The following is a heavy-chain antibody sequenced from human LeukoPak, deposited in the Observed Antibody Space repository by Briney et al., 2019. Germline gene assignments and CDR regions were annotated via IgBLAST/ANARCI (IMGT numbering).Heavy chain of an antibody. V-gene: IGHV1-24*01. CDR1: GLTGFELN. CDR3: ATRTFSGVVTYAFQL. J-gene: IGHJ3*01. D-gene: IGHD3-3*01. Sequence: GASVKVYCKLSGLTGFELNMHWVRQAPGKGLEWMGGLDREDGDPIYAQKFQGRVTMTEETSTDTAYMELSSLTSEDTAVYYCATRTFSGVVTYAFQLWGRGTLVTVSS. CDR2: LDREDGDP.